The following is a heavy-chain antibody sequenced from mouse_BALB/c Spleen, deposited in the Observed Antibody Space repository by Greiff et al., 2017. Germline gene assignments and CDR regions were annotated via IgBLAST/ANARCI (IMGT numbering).Heavy chain of an antibody. Sequence: EVMLVESGGGLVQPGGSRKLSCAASGFTFSSFGMHWVRQAPEKGLEWVAYISSGSSTIYYADTVKGRFTISRDNPKNTLFLQMTSLRSEDTAMYDSARQIRYGNSAWFAYWGQGTLVTVSA. J-gene: IGHJ3*01. D-gene: IGHD2-10*02. CDR2: ISSGSSTI. V-gene: IGHV5-17*02. CDR1: GFTFSSFG. CDR3: ARQIRYGNSAWFAY.